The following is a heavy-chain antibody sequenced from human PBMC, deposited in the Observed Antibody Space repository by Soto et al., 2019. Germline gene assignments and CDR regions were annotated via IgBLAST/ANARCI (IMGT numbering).Heavy chain of an antibody. CDR3: AKALGSSTNCCDY. Sequence: EVHLLESGGDLVQPGGSLRLSCAVSGFIFNNYAMSWVRQAPGKGLEWVSAISVSGGSTHYVDSVKGRFTISRDNSKNTLYVQMNSLRAEDTAVYYCAKALGSSTNCCDYWGQGTLVTVSS. D-gene: IGHD2-2*01. CDR1: GFIFNNYA. CDR2: ISVSGGST. V-gene: IGHV3-23*01. J-gene: IGHJ4*02.